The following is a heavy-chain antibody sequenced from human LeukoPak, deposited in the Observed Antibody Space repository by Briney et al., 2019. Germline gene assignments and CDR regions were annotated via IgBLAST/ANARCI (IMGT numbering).Heavy chain of an antibody. CDR2: IRSKVYGGTT. CDR1: GFTFSDYA. J-gene: IGHJ4*02. D-gene: IGHD7-27*01. Sequence: GGSLRLSCTASGFTFSDYAMNWVRQAPGKGLEWVGFIRSKVYGGTTEYAASVKGRFTISRDDSKSIAYLQMNSLKTDDTAVYYCTSRTFLTGDLGYWGQGTLVTVSS. CDR3: TSRTFLTGDLGY. V-gene: IGHV3-49*04.